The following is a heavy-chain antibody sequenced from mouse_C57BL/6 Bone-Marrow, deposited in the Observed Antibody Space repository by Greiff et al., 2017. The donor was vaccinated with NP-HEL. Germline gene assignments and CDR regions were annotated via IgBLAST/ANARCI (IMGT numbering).Heavy chain of an antibody. V-gene: IGHV5-4*01. CDR2: ISDGGSYT. CDR1: GFTFSSYA. Sequence: EVQVVESGGGLVKPGGSLKLSCAASGFTFSSYAMSWVRQTPEKRLEWVATISDGGSYTYYPDNVKGRFTISRDNAKNNLYLQMSHLKSEDTAMYYCARDNYGSRGDYWGQGTTLTVSS. CDR3: ARDNYGSRGDY. J-gene: IGHJ2*01. D-gene: IGHD1-1*01.